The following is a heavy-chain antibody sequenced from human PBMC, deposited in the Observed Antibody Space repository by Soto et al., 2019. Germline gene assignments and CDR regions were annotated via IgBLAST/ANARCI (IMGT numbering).Heavy chain of an antibody. CDR2: IIPILGIA. J-gene: IGHJ6*02. D-gene: IGHD5-18*01. CDR3: GRDKVQLWLGYCYGMDV. CDR1: GGTFSSYT. V-gene: IGHV1-69*08. Sequence: QVQLVQSGAEVKKPGSSVKVSCKASGGTFSSYTISWVRQAPGQGLEWMGRIIPILGIANYAQKFQGRVTITADKPTSTAYMELSSLRSEDTAVDYCGRDKVQLWLGYCYGMDVWGQGTTVTVSS.